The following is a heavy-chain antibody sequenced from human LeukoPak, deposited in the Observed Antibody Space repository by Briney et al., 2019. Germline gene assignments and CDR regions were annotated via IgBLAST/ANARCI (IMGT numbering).Heavy chain of an antibody. J-gene: IGHJ4*02. D-gene: IGHD3-22*01. Sequence: ASVKVSCKASGYTFTSYYMHWVRQAPGQGLEWMGIINPSGGSTSYAQKFQGRVTMTRDTSTSTVYMELSSLRSEDTAVYYCAGDLSYYDSSGYTFDYWGQGTLVTVSS. V-gene: IGHV1-46*01. CDR1: GYTFTSYY. CDR2: INPSGGST. CDR3: AGDLSYYDSSGYTFDY.